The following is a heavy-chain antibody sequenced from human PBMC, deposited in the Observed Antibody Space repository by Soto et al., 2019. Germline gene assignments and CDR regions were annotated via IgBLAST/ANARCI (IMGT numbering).Heavy chain of an antibody. CDR3: ARWGLAVDDTGAVSFDS. V-gene: IGHV3-33*01. J-gene: IGHJ4*02. D-gene: IGHD6-19*01. Sequence: QVELVESGGGVVQPGRSLRLSCAASGFAFNTYGMHWVRQAPGKGLEWVAPIWYDGSNEYYADSVKGRVTISRDNSKNTLDLPMNSLTAEDTAVYYCARWGLAVDDTGAVSFDSWGQATLITVSS. CDR1: GFAFNTYG. CDR2: IWYDGSNE.